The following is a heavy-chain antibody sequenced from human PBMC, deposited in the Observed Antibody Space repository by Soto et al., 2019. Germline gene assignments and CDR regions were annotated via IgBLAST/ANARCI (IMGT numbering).Heavy chain of an antibody. J-gene: IGHJ4*02. Sequence: GASVKVSCKASGYTFTSYGISWARQAPGQGLEWMGWISAYNGNTNYAQKLQGRVTMTTDTSTSTAYMELRSLRGEDTAVYFCAKAQEASGLPNSYLDYWGPGTLVTVSS. CDR3: AKAQEASGLPNSYLDY. CDR2: ISAYNGNT. CDR1: GYTFTSYG. D-gene: IGHD6-19*01. V-gene: IGHV1-18*01.